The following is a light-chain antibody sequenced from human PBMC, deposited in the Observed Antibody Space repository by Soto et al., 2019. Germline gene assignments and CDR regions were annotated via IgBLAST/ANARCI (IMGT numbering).Light chain of an antibody. J-gene: IGKJ4*01. CDR1: QDISTW. CDR3: HQADSFPLT. V-gene: IGKV1D-12*01. CDR2: GAS. Sequence: DIQMTQSPSSVSASIGDTVTITCRASQDISTWLAWYQQKPGKAPKLLIYGASTLESGVPSRFSGRGSGTDFTLTISSLQPEDFATYFCHQADSFPLTFGGGTKVEIK.